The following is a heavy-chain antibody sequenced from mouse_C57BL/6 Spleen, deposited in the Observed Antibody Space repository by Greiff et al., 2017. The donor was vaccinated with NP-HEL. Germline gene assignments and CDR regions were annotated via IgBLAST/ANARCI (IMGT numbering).Heavy chain of an antibody. V-gene: IGHV1-47*01. CDR2: FHPYNDDT. J-gene: IGHJ1*03. CDR3: ARRYYYGSSYSYWYFDV. Sequence: QVQLQQSGAELVKPGASVKMSCKASGYTFTTYPIEWMKQNHGKSLEWIGNFHPYNDDTKYNEKFKGKATLTVEKSSSTVYLELSRLTSDDSAVYYCARRYYYGSSYSYWYFDVWGTGTTVTVSS. D-gene: IGHD1-1*01. CDR1: GYTFTTYP.